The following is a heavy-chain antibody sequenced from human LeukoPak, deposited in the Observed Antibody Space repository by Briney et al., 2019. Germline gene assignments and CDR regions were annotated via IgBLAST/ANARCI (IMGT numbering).Heavy chain of an antibody. CDR2: IRGSGGST. Sequence: GGSLRLSCAASGFTFSSYAMSWVRQAPGKGLEWVSAIRGSGGSTNYAASVKGRFTISRDNSKNTLYLQMNSLRAEDTAVYSCAKDLQKDIVVVPAAIGWGQGTLVTVSS. CDR3: AKDLQKDIVVVPAAIG. CDR1: GFTFSSYA. J-gene: IGHJ4*02. V-gene: IGHV3-23*01. D-gene: IGHD2-2*01.